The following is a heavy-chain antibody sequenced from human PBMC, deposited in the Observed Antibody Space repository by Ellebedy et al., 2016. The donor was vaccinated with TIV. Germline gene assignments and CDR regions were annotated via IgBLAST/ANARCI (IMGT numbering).Heavy chain of an antibody. J-gene: IGHJ4*02. CDR3: ATEIPVAARIEF. V-gene: IGHV4-39*02. CDR2: ISDSGST. Sequence: MPSETLSLTCSVSGGSINSRGYSWDWIRQPPGKGLEWIGSISDSGSTFYNPSLKSRVRISVATSKNQFSLKLRSVTAADTAVYYCATEIPVAARIEFWGQGALVTVSS. D-gene: IGHD6-19*01. CDR1: GGSINSRGYS.